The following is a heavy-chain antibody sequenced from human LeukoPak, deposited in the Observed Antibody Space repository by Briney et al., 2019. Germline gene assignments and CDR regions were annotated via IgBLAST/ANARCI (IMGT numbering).Heavy chain of an antibody. CDR3: ARAKYYYDSSGYYPAYFDY. D-gene: IGHD3-22*01. CDR1: GFTFSSYW. V-gene: IGHV3-7*04. J-gene: IGHJ4*02. Sequence: SGGSLGLSCAASGFTFSSYWMSWVRQAPGKGLEWVANIKQDGSEKYYVDSVKGRFTISRDNAKNSLYLQMNSLRAEDTAVYYCARAKYYYDSSGYYPAYFDYWGQGTLVTVSS. CDR2: IKQDGSEK.